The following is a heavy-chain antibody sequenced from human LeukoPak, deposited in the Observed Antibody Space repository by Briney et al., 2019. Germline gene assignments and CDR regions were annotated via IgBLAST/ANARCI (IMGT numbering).Heavy chain of an antibody. J-gene: IGHJ4*02. CDR3: ARGHTRITMLRGSRSAYYFDY. D-gene: IGHD3-10*01. V-gene: IGHV4-34*01. CDR1: SGSFSGYY. Sequence: KPSETLSLTCSVYSGSFSGYYWSWIRQPPGKGLEWIGEINHSVGTNYNSSLKSRVTMSLDTSKNQFSLKLSSVTAADTAVYYCARGHTRITMLRGSRSAYYFDYWGQGTLVTVSP. CDR2: INHSVGT.